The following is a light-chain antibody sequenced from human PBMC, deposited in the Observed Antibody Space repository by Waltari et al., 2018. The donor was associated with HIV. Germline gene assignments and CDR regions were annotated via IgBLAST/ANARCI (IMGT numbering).Light chain of an antibody. CDR1: RSLLHSSKNTND. Sequence: DIVMTQSPDSLAVSPGGRATINCRSSRSLLHSSKNTNDLAWYQQKPGQPPKLLIYWASTRQSGVPERFSGSGSGTDFTLTIRSLQAEDAAVYYCQQYFSLPATFGQGTKVEIK. CDR2: WAS. V-gene: IGKV4-1*01. J-gene: IGKJ1*01. CDR3: QQYFSLPAT.